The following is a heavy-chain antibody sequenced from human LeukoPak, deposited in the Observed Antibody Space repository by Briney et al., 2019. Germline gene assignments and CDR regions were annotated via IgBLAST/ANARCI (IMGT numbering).Heavy chain of an antibody. V-gene: IGHV3-30*03. Sequence: PEGSLRLSCAASGFTFSSYGMHWVRQAPGKGLEWVAVISYDGSNKYYADSVKGRFTISRDNSKNTLYLQMNSLRAEDTAVYYCVEGGYDLTWGQGTLVTVSS. J-gene: IGHJ5*02. D-gene: IGHD5-12*01. CDR3: VEGGYDLT. CDR1: GFTFSSYG. CDR2: ISYDGSNK.